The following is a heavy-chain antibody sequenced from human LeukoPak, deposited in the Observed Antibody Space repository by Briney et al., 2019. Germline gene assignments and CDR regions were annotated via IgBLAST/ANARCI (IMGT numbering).Heavy chain of an antibody. Sequence: PGGSLRLSCAASGFTFSSYAMSWVRQAPGKGLEWVSAISGSGGSTYYADSVKGRFTISRDNPKNTLYLQMNSLRAEDTAVYYCAKDRMKLWFWELLDHDAFDIWGQGTMVTVSS. CDR2: ISGSGGST. V-gene: IGHV3-23*01. CDR1: GFTFSSYA. CDR3: AKDRMKLWFWELLDHDAFDI. J-gene: IGHJ3*02. D-gene: IGHD3-10*01.